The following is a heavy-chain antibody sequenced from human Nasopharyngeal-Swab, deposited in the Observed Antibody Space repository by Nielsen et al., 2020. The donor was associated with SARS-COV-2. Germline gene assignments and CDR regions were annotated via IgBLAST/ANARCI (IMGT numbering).Heavy chain of an antibody. CDR3: AKEGFSSGWYSGGYFDL. D-gene: IGHD6-19*01. CDR2: ISSSSSYI. CDR1: GFTFSSYS. V-gene: IGHV3-21*04. J-gene: IGHJ2*01. Sequence: GGSLRLSCAASGFTFSSYSMNWVRQAPGKGLEWVSSISSSSSYIYYADSVKGRFTISRDNAKNTLYPQMNSLRAEDTAVYYCAKEGFSSGWYSGGYFDLWGRGTLVTVSS.